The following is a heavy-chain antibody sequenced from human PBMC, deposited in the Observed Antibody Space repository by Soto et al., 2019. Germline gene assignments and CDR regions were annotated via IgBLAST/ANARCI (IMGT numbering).Heavy chain of an antibody. V-gene: IGHV3-66*01. CDR3: TRDMTGTTWTLGGQ. CDR2: IYGGGQK. Sequence: GGSLRLSCAASGFRVTGTYMSWVRQAPGKGLEWVSVIYGGGQKYYGESVRGRFIVSVDSSNNTLSLEMNNLRVEDTAVYYCTRDMTGTTWTLGGQWGQGT. CDR1: GFRVTGTY. J-gene: IGHJ4*02. D-gene: IGHD1-1*01.